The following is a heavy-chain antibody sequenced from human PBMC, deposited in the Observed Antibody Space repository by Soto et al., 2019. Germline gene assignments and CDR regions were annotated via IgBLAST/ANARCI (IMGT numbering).Heavy chain of an antibody. CDR1: GLTVRRFG. CDR2: ISNDGSNE. J-gene: IGHJ4*02. V-gene: IGHV3-30*18. CDR3: AKGEVRGIIPSYFDY. D-gene: IGHD3-10*01. Sequence: HGGSLRLASAGSGLTVRRFGMNWVRQAPGKGLEWVARISNDGSNEYYVDSVKGRFTISRDNSKNTLYLQMDSLRAEDTAVYYCAKGEVRGIIPSYFDYWGLGTLVTVSS.